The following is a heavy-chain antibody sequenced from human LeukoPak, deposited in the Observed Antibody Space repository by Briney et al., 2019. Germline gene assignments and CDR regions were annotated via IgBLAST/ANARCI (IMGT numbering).Heavy chain of an antibody. CDR1: GGSISSYC. CDR2: IYYSGST. D-gene: IGHD3-10*01. J-gene: IGHJ5*02. CDR3: ARSGRPLTYYYGSGSYRNWFDP. V-gene: IGHV4-59*01. Sequence: KPSETLSLTCTVSGGSISSYCWSWIRQPPGKGLEWIGYIYYSGSTNYNPSLKSRVTISVDTSKNQFSLKLSSVTAADTAVYYCARSGRPLTYYYGSGSYRNWFDPWGQGTLVTVSS.